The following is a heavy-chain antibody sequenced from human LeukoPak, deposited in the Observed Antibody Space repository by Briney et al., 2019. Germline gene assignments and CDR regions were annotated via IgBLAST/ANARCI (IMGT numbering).Heavy chain of an antibody. CDR3: ARGGGYCSSTSCSWFDP. J-gene: IGHJ5*02. CDR1: GGSISSSSYY. Sequence: PSETLSLTCTVSGGSISSSSYYWGWIRQPPGKGLEWIGSIYYSGSTYYNPSLKSRVTISEDTSKNQFSLKLSSVTAADTAVYCCARGGGYCSSTSCSWFDPWGQGTLVTVSS. CDR2: IYYSGST. V-gene: IGHV4-39*07. D-gene: IGHD2-2*01.